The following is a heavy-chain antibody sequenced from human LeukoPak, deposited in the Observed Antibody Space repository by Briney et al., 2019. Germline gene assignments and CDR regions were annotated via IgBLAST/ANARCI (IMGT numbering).Heavy chain of an antibody. Sequence: ASVKVSCKASGYTFTSYGISWVRQAPGQGLEWMGWISAYNGNTNYAQKLQGRVTMTTDTSTSTAYMELRSLSSDDTAVYYCARAVTKLLWFGPRSGFDYWGQGTLVTVSS. V-gene: IGHV1-18*01. D-gene: IGHD3-10*01. CDR3: ARAVTKLLWFGPRSGFDY. CDR2: ISAYNGNT. J-gene: IGHJ4*02. CDR1: GYTFTSYG.